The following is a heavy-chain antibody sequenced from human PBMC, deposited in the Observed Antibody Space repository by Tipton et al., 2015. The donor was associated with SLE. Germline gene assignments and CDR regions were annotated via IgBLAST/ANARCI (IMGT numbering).Heavy chain of an antibody. CDR2: IYYSGST. J-gene: IGHJ4*02. D-gene: IGHD6-13*01. V-gene: IGHV4-59*01. CDR1: GGSISSYY. Sequence: TLSLTCTVSGGSISSYYWSWIRQPPGKGLEWIGCIYYSGSTNYNPSLKSRVTISVDTSKNQFSLKLSSVTAADTAVYYCARADIAAAGYFDYWGQGTLVTVSS. CDR3: ARADIAAAGYFDY.